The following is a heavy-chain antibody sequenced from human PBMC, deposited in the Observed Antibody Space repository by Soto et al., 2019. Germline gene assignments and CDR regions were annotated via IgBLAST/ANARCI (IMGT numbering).Heavy chain of an antibody. V-gene: IGHV1-69*01. CDR1: GDSFSKYT. D-gene: IGHD1-1*01. Sequence: QVQLVQSGAEVKQPGSSVRVSCTTSGDSFSKYTVNWVRQAPRQGLEWMGGFIPRFGTTNFAPTLQGRVTSTADPSMNKVYMELSRLRSEDTALYYCARGRGLYNRLRSQLDSCGQGTLVTVSS. CDR3: ARGRGLYNRLRSQLDS. CDR2: FIPRFGTT. J-gene: IGHJ4*02.